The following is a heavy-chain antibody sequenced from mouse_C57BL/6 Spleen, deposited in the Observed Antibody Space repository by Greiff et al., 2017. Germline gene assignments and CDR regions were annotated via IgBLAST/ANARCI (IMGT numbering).Heavy chain of an antibody. CDR3: ARMGLRIAMDY. D-gene: IGHD3-1*01. CDR1: GFNFKDYY. V-gene: IGHV14-2*01. CDR2: IDPEDGDT. Sequence: VQLKESGAELVKPGASVKLSCTASGFNFKDYYMHWVKQRTEQGLEWIGRIDPEDGDTNYAPKFQGKATITADTSSNTAYLQLSSLTSEDTAVYYCARMGLRIAMDYWGQGTSVTVSS. J-gene: IGHJ4*01.